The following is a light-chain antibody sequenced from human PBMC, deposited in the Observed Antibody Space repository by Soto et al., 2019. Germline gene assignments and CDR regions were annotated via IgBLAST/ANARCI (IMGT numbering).Light chain of an antibody. CDR3: QQRRSWPLT. J-gene: IGKJ4*01. CDR1: QSIGNS. CDR2: DAS. Sequence: EIVLTQSPDTLSLSAGERATLSCRASQSIGNSLAWYQQKPGQAPRLLIYDASKRATGIPARFSGSGSGTDFTLIIASLESEDFAVYSCQQRRSWPLTFGGGTNVEIK. V-gene: IGKV3-11*01.